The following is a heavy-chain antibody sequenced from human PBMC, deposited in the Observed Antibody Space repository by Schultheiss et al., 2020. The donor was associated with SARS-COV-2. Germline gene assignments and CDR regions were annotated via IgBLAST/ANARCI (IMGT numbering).Heavy chain of an antibody. Sequence: SETLSLTCAVYGGSFSGYYWSWIRQPAGKGLEWIGRIYTSGSTNYNPSLRSRVTISVDTSKNQFSLKLNSVTAADTAVYYCARGAYNDFWSGYFHWFDPWGQGILVTVSS. CDR1: GGSFSGYY. V-gene: IGHV4-59*10. J-gene: IGHJ5*02. CDR2: IYTSGST. D-gene: IGHD3-3*01. CDR3: ARGAYNDFWSGYFHWFDP.